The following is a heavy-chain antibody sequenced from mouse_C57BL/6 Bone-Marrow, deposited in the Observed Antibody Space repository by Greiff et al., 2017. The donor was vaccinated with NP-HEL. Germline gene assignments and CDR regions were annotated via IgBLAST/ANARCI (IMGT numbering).Heavy chain of an antibody. CDR3: ARAPPRTSCFAY. J-gene: IGHJ3*01. CDR1: GYTFTSYW. D-gene: IGHD2-10*02. Sequence: QVQLQQPGAELVKPGASVKMSCKASGYTFTSYWITWVKQRPGQGLEWIGDIYPGSGSTNYNEKFKSKATLTVDTSSSTAYMQLSSLTSEDSAVYYCARAPPRTSCFAYWGQGTLVTVSA. V-gene: IGHV1-55*01. CDR2: IYPGSGST.